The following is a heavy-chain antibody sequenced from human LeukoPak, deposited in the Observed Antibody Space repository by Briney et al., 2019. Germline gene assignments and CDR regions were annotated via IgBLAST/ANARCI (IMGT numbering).Heavy chain of an antibody. CDR1: GYTFTGYY. Sequence: GASVKVSCKASGYTFTGYYMHWVRQAPGQGLEWMGWINPNSGGTNYARKFQGRVTMTRDTSISTAYMELSRLRSDDTAVYYCARDAYRITIFGVVTAPPSYWGQGTLVTVST. CDR3: ARDAYRITIFGVVTAPPSY. V-gene: IGHV1-2*02. CDR2: INPNSGGT. J-gene: IGHJ4*02. D-gene: IGHD3-3*01.